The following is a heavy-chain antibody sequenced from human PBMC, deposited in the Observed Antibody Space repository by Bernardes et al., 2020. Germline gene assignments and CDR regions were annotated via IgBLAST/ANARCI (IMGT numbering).Heavy chain of an antibody. V-gene: IGHV3-23*01. Sequence: GGSLRLSCAASGFTFSNSALSWVRQAPGKGLEWVSSISSTGYSTYYADFVKGRFTISRDNSKNTLYVQMNSLRAEDTAVYYCAKDRTSGTTFADCWGQGTLVTGSS. J-gene: IGHJ4*02. CDR2: ISSTGYST. CDR3: AKDRTSGTTFADC. D-gene: IGHD1-1*01. CDR1: GFTFSNSA.